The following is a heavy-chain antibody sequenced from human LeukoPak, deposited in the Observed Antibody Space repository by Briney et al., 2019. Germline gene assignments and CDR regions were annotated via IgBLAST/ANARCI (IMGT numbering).Heavy chain of an antibody. CDR1: GFTFSDYN. J-gene: IGHJ4*02. Sequence: GGSLRLSCEASGFTFSDYNMNWIRQAPGKGLEWVAHISSSGTTVHYADSVKGRFTISRDNAKTSLYLQMNSLTAEDTAVYYCARDAAYCGGDCSGPLDYWGLGTLVTVSS. V-gene: IGHV3-11*01. D-gene: IGHD2-21*02. CDR2: ISSSGTTV. CDR3: ARDAAYCGGDCSGPLDY.